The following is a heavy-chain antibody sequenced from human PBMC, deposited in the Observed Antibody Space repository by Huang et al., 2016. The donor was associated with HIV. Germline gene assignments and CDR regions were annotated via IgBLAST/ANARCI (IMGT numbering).Heavy chain of an antibody. D-gene: IGHD1-1*01. CDR3: ARGRDTTEMDTVDDALDV. J-gene: IGHJ3*01. V-gene: IGHV4-34*02. CDR2: IKYHGTA. CDR1: GGPFSTHY. Sequence: QVRLQQWGGGLVRPSETLSRTCAVYGGPFSTHYWSWIRQSSGNGLEWIEEIKYHGTANFNPSLRSRVSISVDTSKNQFSLNGTSVTAADTAIYYCARGRDTTEMDTVDDALDVWDQGTLVIVSS.